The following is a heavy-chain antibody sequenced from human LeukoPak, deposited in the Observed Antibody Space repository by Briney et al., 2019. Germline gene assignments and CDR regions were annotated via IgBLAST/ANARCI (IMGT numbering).Heavy chain of an antibody. J-gene: IGHJ4*02. V-gene: IGHV3-23*01. CDR3: ASLLISVGATRALDY. CDR2: ISGSGGST. Sequence: GGTLRLSCAASGFTFSSYGMSWVRQAPGKGLEWVSAISGSGGSTYYADSVKGRFTISRDNAKNSLYLQMNSLRAEDTAVYYCASLLISVGATRALDYWGQGTLVTVSS. CDR1: GFTFSSYG. D-gene: IGHD1-26*01.